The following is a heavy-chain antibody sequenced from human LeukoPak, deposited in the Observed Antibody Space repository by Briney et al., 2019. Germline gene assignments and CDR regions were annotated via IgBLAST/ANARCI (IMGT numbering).Heavy chain of an antibody. D-gene: IGHD2-2*01. J-gene: IGHJ3*02. V-gene: IGHV3-23*01. CDR1: GFSLSKVW. CDR2: ISGSGGST. CDR3: AKPRFGSSKRDAFDI. Sequence: GGSLRLSCTASGFSLSKVWMSWVRQAPGKGLEWVSAISGSGGSTYYADSVKGRFTISRDNSKNTLYLQMNSLRAEDTAVYYCAKPRFGSSKRDAFDIWGQGTMVTVSS.